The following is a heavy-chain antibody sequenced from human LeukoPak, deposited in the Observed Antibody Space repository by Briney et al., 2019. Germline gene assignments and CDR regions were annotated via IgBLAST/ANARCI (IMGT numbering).Heavy chain of an antibody. Sequence: GGSLRLSCAASGFTFSSYAMSWVRQAPGKGLEWVSAISGSGGSTYYADSVKGRFTISRDNSKNTLYLQMNSLRAEDTAVYYCAARQKAVAGTRVFDYWGQGTLVTVSS. D-gene: IGHD6-19*01. CDR3: AARQKAVAGTRVFDY. J-gene: IGHJ4*02. CDR1: GFTFSSYA. V-gene: IGHV3-23*01. CDR2: ISGSGGST.